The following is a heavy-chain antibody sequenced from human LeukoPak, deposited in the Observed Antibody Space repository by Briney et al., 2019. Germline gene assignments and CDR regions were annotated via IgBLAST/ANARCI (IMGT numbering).Heavy chain of an antibody. CDR3: AKKLGYCSSTSCYDEP. Sequence: ASVKVSCKASGYTFTSYGISWVRQAPGQGLEWMGWISAYNGNTKYAQKLQGRVTMTTDTSTSTAYMELRSLRSDDTAVYYCAKKLGYCSSTSCYDEPWGQGTLVAVSS. CDR2: ISAYNGNT. J-gene: IGHJ5*02. CDR1: GYTFTSYG. V-gene: IGHV1-18*01. D-gene: IGHD2-2*01.